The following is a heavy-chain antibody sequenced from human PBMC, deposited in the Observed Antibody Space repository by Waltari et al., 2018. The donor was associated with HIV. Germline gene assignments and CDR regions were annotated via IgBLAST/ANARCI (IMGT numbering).Heavy chain of an antibody. D-gene: IGHD6-6*01. Sequence: QVQLQESGPGLVKPSETLSPTCTPSGGSISSYYWSWIRQPPGKGLEWIGYIYYSGSTNYNPSLKSRVTISVDTSKNQFSLKLSSVTAADTAVYYCARRISSSSGSVFDYWGQGTLVTVSS. CDR1: GGSISSYY. CDR3: ARRISSSSGSVFDY. J-gene: IGHJ4*02. V-gene: IGHV4-59*01. CDR2: IYYSGST.